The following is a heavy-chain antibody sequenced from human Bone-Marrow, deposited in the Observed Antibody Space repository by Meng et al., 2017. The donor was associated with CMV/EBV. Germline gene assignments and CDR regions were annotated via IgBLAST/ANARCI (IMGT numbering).Heavy chain of an antibody. J-gene: IGHJ6*02. V-gene: IGHV3-20*04. CDR2: INWNGGST. CDR3: AREPADREGYYYYGMDV. CDR1: GFSFDDYG. D-gene: IGHD5-24*01. Sequence: GGSLRLSCAASGFSFDDYGMSWVRQAPGKGLDWVSGINWNGGSTGYADSVKGRFTISRDNAKNSLYLQMNSLRAEDTAVYYCAREPADREGYYYYGMDVWGQGTTVTVSS.